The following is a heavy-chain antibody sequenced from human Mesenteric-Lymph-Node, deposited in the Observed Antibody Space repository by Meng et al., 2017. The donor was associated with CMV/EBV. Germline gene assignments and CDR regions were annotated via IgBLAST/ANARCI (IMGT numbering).Heavy chain of an antibody. D-gene: IGHD3-10*01. CDR2: LSGSGGGT. CDR1: GFSFSDYG. V-gene: IGHV3-23*01. J-gene: IGHJ4*02. Sequence: GSLKISCAASGFSFSDYGIHWVRQAPGKGLEWVSSLSGSGGGTYYADSVKGRFTISRDNAKNTLYLQMNSLRAEDTALYYCAKAGGYGSGSYYNFDYWGQGTLVTVSS. CDR3: AKAGGYGSGSYYNFDY.